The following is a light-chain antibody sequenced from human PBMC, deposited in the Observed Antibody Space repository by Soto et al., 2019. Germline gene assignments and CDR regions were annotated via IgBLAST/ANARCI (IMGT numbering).Light chain of an antibody. CDR3: QQYTGPPTT. V-gene: IGKV3-20*01. CDR1: QSVGSRF. CDR2: GAS. Sequence: EIVLTQSPGTLSLSPGERATLSCRASQSVGSRFLAWYQQKPGQAPRLLIYGASTRAAGIPDRFSGSGSGTDFTLTITRLEPEDSAVYFCQQYTGPPTTFGQGTRLEIK. J-gene: IGKJ5*01.